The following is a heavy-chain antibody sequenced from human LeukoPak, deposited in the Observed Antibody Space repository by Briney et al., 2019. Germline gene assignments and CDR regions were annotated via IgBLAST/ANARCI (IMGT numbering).Heavy chain of an antibody. Sequence: SETLSLTCTVSGGSISSYSWSWIRQPAGKGLDWIGRIYSSGSSKYNSSLKSRVIMSVDTSKNQFSLKLTSVTAADTAVYYCAREGGGFDYWGQGTLVTVSS. J-gene: IGHJ4*02. CDR1: GGSISSYS. D-gene: IGHD3-16*01. V-gene: IGHV4-4*07. CDR2: IYSSGSS. CDR3: AREGGGFDY.